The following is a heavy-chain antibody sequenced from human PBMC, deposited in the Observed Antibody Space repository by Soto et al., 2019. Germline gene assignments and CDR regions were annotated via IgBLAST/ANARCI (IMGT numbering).Heavy chain of an antibody. CDR3: AKDWDFHRPHYFDY. CDR1: GFTFSSYA. Sequence: EVQLLESGGGLVQPGGSLRLSCAASGFTFSSYAMSWVRQAPGKGLVWVSAISGSGGSTYYADSVKGRFTISRDNSKNTLYLQMNSLRAEDSAVYYWAKDWDFHRPHYFDYWGQGTLVTVSS. J-gene: IGHJ4*02. D-gene: IGHD1-26*01. CDR2: ISGSGGST. V-gene: IGHV3-23*01.